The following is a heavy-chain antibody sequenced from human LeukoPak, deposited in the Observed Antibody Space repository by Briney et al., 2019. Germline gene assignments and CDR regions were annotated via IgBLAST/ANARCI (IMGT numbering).Heavy chain of an antibody. CDR2: IYYSGST. D-gene: IGHD6-13*01. Sequence: ASETLSLTCTVSGVSTSSYYWSWIRQPPGKGLELIGYIYYSGSTNYNPSLKSRVTISIDTSKNQLSLKLSSVTAADTAVYYCARFSVAAAGTGWFDPWGQGTLVTVSA. V-gene: IGHV4-59*01. J-gene: IGHJ5*02. CDR1: GVSTSSYY. CDR3: ARFSVAAAGTGWFDP.